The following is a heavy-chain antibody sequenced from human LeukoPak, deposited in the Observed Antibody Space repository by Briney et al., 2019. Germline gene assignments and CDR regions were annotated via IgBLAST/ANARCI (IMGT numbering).Heavy chain of an antibody. J-gene: IGHJ4*02. D-gene: IGHD2-15*01. CDR3: ATLPLGDIVVVVAAMLAY. V-gene: IGHV1-24*01. CDR1: GYTLTELS. CDR2: FDPEDGET. Sequence: ASVKVSCKVSGYTLTELSMHWVRQAPGKGLEWMGGFDPEDGETIYAQKFQGRVTMTEDTSTDTAYMELSSLRSEDTAVYYCATLPLGDIVVVVAAMLAYWGQGTLVTVSS.